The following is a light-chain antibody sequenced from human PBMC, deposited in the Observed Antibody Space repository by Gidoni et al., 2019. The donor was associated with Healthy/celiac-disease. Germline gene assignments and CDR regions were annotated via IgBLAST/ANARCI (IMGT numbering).Light chain of an antibody. Sequence: QSALTQPASVSGSPGPSITISCTGTSSDVGSYNLVSWYQQHPGKAPKLMIYEGSKRPSGVSNRFSGSQSGNTASLTISGLQAEDEADYYCCSYAGSSTSVVFGGGTKLTVL. CDR1: SSDVGSYNL. V-gene: IGLV2-23*01. CDR2: EGS. J-gene: IGLJ2*01. CDR3: CSYAGSSTSVV.